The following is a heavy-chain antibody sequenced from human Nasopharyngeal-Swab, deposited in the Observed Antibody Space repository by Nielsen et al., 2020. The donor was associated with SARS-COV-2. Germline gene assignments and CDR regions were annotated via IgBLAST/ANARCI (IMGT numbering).Heavy chain of an antibody. CDR2: IYHSGST. J-gene: IGHJ4*02. D-gene: IGHD6-13*01. CDR3: AREGLAAASGY. V-gene: IGHV4-4*02. CDR1: GGSISSSNW. Sequence: SETLSLTCAVSGGSISSSNWWSWVRQPPGKGLEWIGEIYHSGSTYYNPSLKSRVTISVDTSKNQFSLKLSSVTAADTAVYYCAREGLAAASGYWGQGTLVTVSS.